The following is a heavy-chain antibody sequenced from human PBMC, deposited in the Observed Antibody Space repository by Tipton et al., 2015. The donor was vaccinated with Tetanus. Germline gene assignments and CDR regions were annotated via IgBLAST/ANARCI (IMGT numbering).Heavy chain of an antibody. V-gene: IGHV4-34*01. J-gene: IGHJ4*02. CDR3: ATTEYSRGWYN. CDR1: GGSFSGYY. CDR2: INHSGST. Sequence: TLSLTCAVYGGSFSGYYWSWIRQPPGKGLEWIGEINHSGSTNYNPSLKSRVTISVDTSKNQFSLKLSSVTAADTAVYYCATTEYSRGWYNWGQGTLVTVSS. D-gene: IGHD6-19*01.